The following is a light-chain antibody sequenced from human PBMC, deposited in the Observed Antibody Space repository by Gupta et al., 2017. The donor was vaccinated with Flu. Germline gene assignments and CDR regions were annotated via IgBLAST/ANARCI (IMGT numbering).Light chain of an antibody. CDR3: MQALQTPIT. CDR1: QSLLRSNGYNY. J-gene: IGKJ5*01. Sequence: SSCRSSQSLLRSNGYNYLDWYLQKPGQSPQLLIDFGSNRDFGVPDRFSGSGSGTDFTLRISRVEAEDVGVYFCMQALQTPITFGQGTRLEIK. V-gene: IGKV2-28*01. CDR2: FGS.